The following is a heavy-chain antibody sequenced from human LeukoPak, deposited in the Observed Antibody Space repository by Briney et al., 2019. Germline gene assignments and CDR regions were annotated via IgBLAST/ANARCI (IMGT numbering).Heavy chain of an antibody. CDR2: ISGSGGST. J-gene: IGHJ4*02. CDR1: GFTFSSYA. CDR3: AKSSHYYGSGNPFDY. D-gene: IGHD3-10*01. Sequence: TGGSLRLSCAASGFTFSSYAMSWVRQAPGKGLEWVSAISGSGGSTYYADSVKGRFTISRDNSKNTLYLQMNSLRAEDTAVYYCAKSSHYYGSGNPFDYWGQGTLVTVSS. V-gene: IGHV3-23*01.